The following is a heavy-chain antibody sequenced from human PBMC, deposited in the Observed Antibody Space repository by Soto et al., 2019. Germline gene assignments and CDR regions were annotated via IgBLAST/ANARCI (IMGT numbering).Heavy chain of an antibody. CDR1: GFPFTGYA. J-gene: IGHJ4*02. V-gene: IGHV3-23*01. Sequence: EVQLLESGGGLVQPGGSLRLSCAASGFPFTGYAMSWVRQAPGKGLEWVSAISGHGDATFYADSVKGRFTISRDNSKNTLYLHMNSLRAEDTALYYCANSRVSMFRGLIIIPNYWGQGTLVTVSS. CDR2: ISGHGDAT. D-gene: IGHD3-10*01. CDR3: ANSRVSMFRGLIIIPNY.